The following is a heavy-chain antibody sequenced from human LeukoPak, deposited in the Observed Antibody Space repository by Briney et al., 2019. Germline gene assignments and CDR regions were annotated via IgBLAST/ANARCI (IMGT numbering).Heavy chain of an antibody. D-gene: IGHD6-19*01. CDR3: ARDAAVAGDYYYYYMDV. Sequence: SETLSLTCAGYRGSFICFHWNWIRQPPGKGLEWIGDINHSGSTNYNPSLTSRVTISVDPSKNQFSMNLSSVTAADTAVYYCARDAAVAGDYYYYYMDVWGKGTTVTVSS. V-gene: IGHV4-34*01. J-gene: IGHJ6*03. CDR1: RGSFICFH. CDR2: INHSGST.